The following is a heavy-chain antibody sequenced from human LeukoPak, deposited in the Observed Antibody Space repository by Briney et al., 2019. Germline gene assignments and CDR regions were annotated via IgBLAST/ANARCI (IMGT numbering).Heavy chain of an antibody. D-gene: IGHD3-10*01. CDR3: ARGNVLLWFGDLDY. J-gene: IGHJ4*02. Sequence: GASVKVSCQASGYTFTSYGISWVRQAPGQGLEWMGWISTYNANTNSEQKFQGRVTMTTDTSANTAYMELRSLRSDDTAVYYCARGNVLLWFGDLDYWGQGTLVTVSS. CDR1: GYTFTSYG. V-gene: IGHV1-18*01. CDR2: ISTYNANT.